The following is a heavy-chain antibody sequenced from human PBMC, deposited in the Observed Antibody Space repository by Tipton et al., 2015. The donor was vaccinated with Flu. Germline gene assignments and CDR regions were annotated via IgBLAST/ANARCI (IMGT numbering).Heavy chain of an antibody. D-gene: IGHD6-13*01. J-gene: IGHJ4*02. Sequence: VQLVQSGAEVKEPGESLKISCKGSGYTFINHWIGWVRQTPGKGLELMGIIYPGDSDSRYSPSFQGQVTFSVDKSINTVYLQWSSLKASDSAIYYCARHGEGSNWYVFDYWGQGTLVTVSS. CDR3: ARHGEGSNWYVFDY. CDR2: IYPGDSDS. CDR1: GYTFINHW. V-gene: IGHV5-51*01.